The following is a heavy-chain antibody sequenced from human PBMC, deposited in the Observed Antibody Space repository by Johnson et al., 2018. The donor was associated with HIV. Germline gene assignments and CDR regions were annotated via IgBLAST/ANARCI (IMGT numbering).Heavy chain of an antibody. CDR3: ARDKRYCSGGSCHLGAFDI. CDR2: IRYDGSNK. Sequence: QVQLVESGGGVVQPGGSLRLSCAASGFTFSSYGMHWVRQAPGKGLEWVTFIRYDGSNKYYADSVKGRFTISRDNSKNTLYLQMNSLRVGDTAVYYCARDKRYCSGGSCHLGAFDIWGQGTMVTVSS. J-gene: IGHJ3*02. V-gene: IGHV3-30*02. CDR1: GFTFSSYG. D-gene: IGHD2-15*01.